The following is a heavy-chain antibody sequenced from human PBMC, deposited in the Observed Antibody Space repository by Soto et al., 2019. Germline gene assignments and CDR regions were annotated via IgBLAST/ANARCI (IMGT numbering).Heavy chain of an antibody. D-gene: IGHD3-10*01. V-gene: IGHV1-3*01. CDR3: ASYMVRGAPYPESPPTKIYYYYYYGMDV. Sequence: ASVKVSCKASGYTFTSYAMHCVRQAPGQRPEWMGWINAGNGNTKYSQKFQGRVTITRDTSTSTAYMELSSLRSEDTAVYYCASYMVRGAPYPESPPTKIYYYYYYGMDVWGEGTTVTV. CDR1: GYTFTSYA. J-gene: IGHJ6*02. CDR2: INAGNGNT.